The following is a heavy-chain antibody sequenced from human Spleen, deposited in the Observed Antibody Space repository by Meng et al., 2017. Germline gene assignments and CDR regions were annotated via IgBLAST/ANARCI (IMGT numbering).Heavy chain of an antibody. D-gene: IGHD1-1*01. Sequence: GESLKISCAASGFSFSSYAMSWVRHAPGKGLEWVSTINNDGDNRHYADSVKGRFIISRDNSKDTFYLQMNSLRAEDTAVYYCARVEINANWNDDLDYWGQGTLVTVSS. V-gene: IGHV3-23*05. CDR1: GFSFSSYA. CDR3: ARVEINANWNDDLDY. J-gene: IGHJ4*02. CDR2: INNDGDNR.